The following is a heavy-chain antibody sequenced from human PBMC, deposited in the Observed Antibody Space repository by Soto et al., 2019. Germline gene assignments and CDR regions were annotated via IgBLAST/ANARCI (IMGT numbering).Heavy chain of an antibody. CDR2: IYYSGST. CDR1: GGSISSYY. D-gene: IGHD3-9*01. J-gene: IGHJ4*02. Sequence: PSETLSLTCTVSGGSISSYYWSWIRQPPGKGLEWIGYIYYSGSTNYNPSLKSRVTISVDTSKNQFSLKLSSVTAADTAVYYCAKEVDVLRYFDWLLYFDYWGQGTLVTVSS. CDR3: AKEVDVLRYFDWLLYFDY. V-gene: IGHV4-59*01.